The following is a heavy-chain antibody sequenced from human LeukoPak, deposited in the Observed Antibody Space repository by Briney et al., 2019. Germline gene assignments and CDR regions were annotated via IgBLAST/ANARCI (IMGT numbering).Heavy chain of an antibody. CDR1: GLTFSSYG. CDR3: AREDAPLGGRPKN. CDR2: IRYDGSNK. D-gene: IGHD3-16*01. V-gene: IGHV3-30*02. J-gene: IGHJ4*02. Sequence: GGSLRLSCPAAGLTFSSYGMHWVRQAPGKGLEWVAFIRYDGSNKYYADSVKGRFTISRDNSKNTLYLQMKSLRAEDTALYYCAREDAPLGGRPKNWGQGTLVTVSS.